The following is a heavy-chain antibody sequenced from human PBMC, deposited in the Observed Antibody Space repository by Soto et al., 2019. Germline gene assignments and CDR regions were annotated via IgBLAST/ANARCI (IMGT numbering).Heavy chain of an antibody. V-gene: IGHV4-34*01. D-gene: IGHD4-17*01. Sequence: PSETLSLTCAVYGGSFSGHYWSWIRQAPGKGLEWIGEINHSGSTNYNPSLKSRVTISVDTSKNQFSLKLSSVTTADTSVYYCARLPRYTDYESWFDPWGRGTLVTVSS. J-gene: IGHJ5*02. CDR3: ARLPRYTDYESWFDP. CDR1: GGSFSGHY. CDR2: INHSGST.